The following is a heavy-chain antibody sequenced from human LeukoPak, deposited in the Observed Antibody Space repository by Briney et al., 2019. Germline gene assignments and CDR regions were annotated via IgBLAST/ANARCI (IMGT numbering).Heavy chain of an antibody. CDR3: ARSLLLWFGED. CDR2: INPNSGGT. Sequence: GASVKVSCKASGYTFTGYYMHWVRQAPGQGLEWMGRINPNSGGTNYAQKFQSRVTMTRDTSISTAYVELSRLRSDGTAVYYCARSLLLWFGEDWGQGTLVTVSS. V-gene: IGHV1-2*06. CDR1: GYTFTGYY. D-gene: IGHD3-10*01. J-gene: IGHJ4*02.